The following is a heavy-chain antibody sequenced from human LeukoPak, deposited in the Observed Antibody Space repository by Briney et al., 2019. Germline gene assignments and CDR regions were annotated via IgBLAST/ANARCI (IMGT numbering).Heavy chain of an antibody. CDR1: GFTFMSYA. CDR2: IGGSYGRT. CDR3: ADPPNADY. V-gene: IGHV3-23*01. J-gene: IGHJ4*02. D-gene: IGHD4/OR15-4a*01. Sequence: GGPLRLSCAASGFTFMSYAMSWVRQAPGKGLEWVSSIGGSYGRTYYAESVKGRFTISRDNSKNTVYLQMNSLRVEDTAVYFCADPPNADYWGQGTLVTVSS.